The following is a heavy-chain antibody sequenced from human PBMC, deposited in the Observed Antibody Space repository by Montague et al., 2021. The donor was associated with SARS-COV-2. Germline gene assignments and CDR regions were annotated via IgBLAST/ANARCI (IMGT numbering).Heavy chain of an antibody. CDR1: GGSFSTYS. V-gene: IGHV4-34*01. CDR2: IHHGGST. D-gene: IGHD3-10*01. CDR3: ARLGDGVVPSPILGVGPYYSYYYMDV. J-gene: IGHJ6*03. Sequence: SKTLSLTCAVHGGSFSTYSWNWIRQPPGKGLEWIGEIHHGGSTNYNPSLKSRVTISADTSKSQFSLKLTSVAAADTAVYYCARLGDGVVPSPILGVGPYYSYYYMDVWGKGTTVTVSS.